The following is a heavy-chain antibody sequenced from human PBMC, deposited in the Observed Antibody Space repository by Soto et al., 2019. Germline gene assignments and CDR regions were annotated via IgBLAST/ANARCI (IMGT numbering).Heavy chain of an antibody. CDR2: IYYSGST. CDR1: GGSISSGGYY. V-gene: IGHV4-31*03. CDR3: ARGFGSLYSSSSFDY. Sequence: SETLSLTCTVSGGSISSGGYYWSWIRQHPGKGLEWIGYIYYSGSTYYNPSLKSRVTISVDTSKNQFSLKLSSVTAADTAVYYCARGFGSLYSSSSFDYWGQGTLVTVSS. J-gene: IGHJ4*02. D-gene: IGHD6-6*01.